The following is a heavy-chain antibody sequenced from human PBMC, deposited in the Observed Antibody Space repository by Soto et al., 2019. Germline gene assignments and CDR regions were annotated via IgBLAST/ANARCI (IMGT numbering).Heavy chain of an antibody. Sequence: GASVKVSCKASGYTFTSYDINRVRQATGRGLEWMGWMSPNSGNTGYTQKFQGRVTMTWSTSISTAYMELSSLRSEDTAVYYCARKGLSSSGWYTWFDPWGQGTLVTVSS. V-gene: IGHV1-8*01. CDR2: MSPNSGNT. CDR3: ARKGLSSSGWYTWFDP. J-gene: IGHJ5*02. CDR1: GYTFTSYD. D-gene: IGHD6-19*01.